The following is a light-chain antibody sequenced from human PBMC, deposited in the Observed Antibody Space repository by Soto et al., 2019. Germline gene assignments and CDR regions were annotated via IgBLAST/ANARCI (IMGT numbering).Light chain of an antibody. J-gene: IGKJ1*01. CDR2: KAS. V-gene: IGKV1-5*03. CDR1: QRISSW. Sequence: DIQMTQSPSTLSASVGDRVTITCRASQRISSWLAWYQQKPGKAPKLLIYKASTLESGVPSRFSGSGSGTEFTLTITNLQPDDFATYYCQQYNNLWTFGPGTKVDIK. CDR3: QQYNNLWT.